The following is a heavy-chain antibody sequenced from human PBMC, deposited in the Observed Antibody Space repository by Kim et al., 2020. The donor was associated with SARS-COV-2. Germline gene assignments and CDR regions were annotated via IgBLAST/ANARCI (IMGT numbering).Heavy chain of an antibody. J-gene: IGHJ4*02. V-gene: IGHV3-48*02. CDR1: GFIFSDYS. CDR2: ISVSSRTI. Sequence: GGSLRLSCAASGFIFSDYSMNWVRQAPGKGLEWISYISVSSRTIYYADSVKGRFTISRDNAKNSLYLQMNSLRDDDTAVYYCARDRRGLGVVITQSYFDFWGQGTLVTVSS. CDR3: ARDRRGLGVVITQSYFDF. D-gene: IGHD3-22*01.